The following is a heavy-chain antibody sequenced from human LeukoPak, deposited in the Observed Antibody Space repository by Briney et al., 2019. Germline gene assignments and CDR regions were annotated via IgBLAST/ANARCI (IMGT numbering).Heavy chain of an antibody. Sequence: GGSLRLSCAASGFTFSSYWMNWARQAPGKGLEWVASINHNGNVNYYVDSVKGRFTISRDNSNNALYLQMNSLRAEDTAVYYCAKGGLGSDILTTCDPWGQGTLVTVSS. V-gene: IGHV3-7*03. D-gene: IGHD3-9*01. CDR1: GFTFSSYW. CDR2: INHNGNVN. CDR3: AKGGLGSDILTTCDP. J-gene: IGHJ5*02.